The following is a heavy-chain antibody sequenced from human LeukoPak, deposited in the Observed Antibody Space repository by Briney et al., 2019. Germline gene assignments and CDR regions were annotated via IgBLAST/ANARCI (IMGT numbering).Heavy chain of an antibody. CDR3: AKGYYYDSSGYDAFDI. CDR2: ISHDERNI. V-gene: IGHV3-30*18. J-gene: IGHJ3*02. Sequence: PGGSLRLSCAASAFTFRNYAMHWVRQAPGKGLEWVAVISHDERNIYYADSVKGRFTISRDNSKNTLYLQMNSLRAEDTAVYYCAKGYYYDSSGYDAFDIWGQGTMVTVSS. D-gene: IGHD3-22*01. CDR1: AFTFRNYA.